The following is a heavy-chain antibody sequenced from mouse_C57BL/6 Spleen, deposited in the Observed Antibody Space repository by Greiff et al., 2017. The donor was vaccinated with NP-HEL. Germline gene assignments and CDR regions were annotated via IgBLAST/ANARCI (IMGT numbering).Heavy chain of an antibody. D-gene: IGHD1-1*01. CDR3: ARQDTPHYYGSSYYFDY. CDR1: GYSFTSYY. J-gene: IGHJ2*01. Sequence: QVQLQQSGPELVKPGASVKISCKASGYSFTSYYIHWVKQRPGQGLEWIGWIYPGSGNTKYNEKFKGKATLTADTSSSTAYMQLSSLTSEDSAVYYCARQDTPHYYGSSYYFDYWGQGTTLTVSS. CDR2: IYPGSGNT. V-gene: IGHV1-66*01.